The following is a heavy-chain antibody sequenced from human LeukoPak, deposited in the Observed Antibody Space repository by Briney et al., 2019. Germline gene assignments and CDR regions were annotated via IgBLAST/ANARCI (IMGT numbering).Heavy chain of an antibody. CDR3: ASGLPRGYDTAMVTDY. V-gene: IGHV4-34*01. CDR2: INHSGST. J-gene: IGHJ4*02. D-gene: IGHD5-18*01. CDR1: GGSFWGYY. Sequence: SETLSLTCAVYGGSFWGYYWSWIRQPPGKGLEWIGEINHSGSTNYNPSLKSRVTISVDTPKNQFSLKLSSVTAADTAGYYCASGLPRGYDTAMVTDYWGQGTLVTVSS.